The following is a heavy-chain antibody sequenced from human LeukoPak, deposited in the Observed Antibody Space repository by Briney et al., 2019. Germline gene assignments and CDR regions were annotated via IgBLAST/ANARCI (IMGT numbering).Heavy chain of an antibody. D-gene: IGHD3-10*01. J-gene: IGHJ5*02. CDR1: GGSISSYY. CDR2: IYTNGST. V-gene: IGHV4-4*07. CDR3: ARDLGAMVRGVGVEFDP. Sequence: SETLSLTCTVSGGSISSYYWSWIRQPAGKGLEWIGRIYTNGSTNYNPSLKSRVTMSVDTSKNQFSLKLSSVTAADTAVYYCARDLGAMVRGVGVEFDPWGQGTLVTVSS.